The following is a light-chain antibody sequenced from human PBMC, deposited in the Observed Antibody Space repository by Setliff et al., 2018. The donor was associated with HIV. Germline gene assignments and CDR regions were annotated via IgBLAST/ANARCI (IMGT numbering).Light chain of an antibody. CDR3: CSYAGSYTYV. J-gene: IGLJ1*01. V-gene: IGLV2-11*01. Sequence: QSALTQPRSVSGSPGQSVTISCTGTNSDVGGYNYVSWYQQHPGKAPKLMIYDVSKRPSGVPDRFSGSKSGNTASLTISGPQAEDEADYYCCSYAGSYTYVFGTGTKVTVL. CDR1: NSDVGGYNY. CDR2: DVS.